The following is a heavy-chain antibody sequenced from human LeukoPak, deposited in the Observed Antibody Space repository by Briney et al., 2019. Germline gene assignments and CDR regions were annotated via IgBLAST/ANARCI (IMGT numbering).Heavy chain of an antibody. Sequence: ASVKLSCKPSGYTFTDYYMHWVRQAPGQGLEWMGWINPKSGGTNYAQKFQGRVTMTRDTSISTHYIELSRLTSDDTAVYYCMSPSLDSIGYYPYYWGQGTLVTVSS. CDR3: MSPSLDSIGYYPYY. D-gene: IGHD3-22*01. V-gene: IGHV1-2*02. CDR1: GYTFTDYY. CDR2: INPKSGGT. J-gene: IGHJ4*02.